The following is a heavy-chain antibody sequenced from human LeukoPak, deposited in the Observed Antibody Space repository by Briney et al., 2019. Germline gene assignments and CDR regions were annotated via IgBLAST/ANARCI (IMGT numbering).Heavy chain of an antibody. CDR3: ARHGGFGANWFDP. CDR1: GGSISSGSYY. CDR2: IYTSGST. Sequence: TLSLTCTVSGGSISSGSYYWSWIRQPAGKGLEWIGRIYTSGSTNYNPSLKSRVTISVDTSKNQFSLRLSSVTAADTAVYYCARHGGFGANWFDPWGQGTLVTVSS. D-gene: IGHD3-10*01. V-gene: IGHV4-61*02. J-gene: IGHJ5*02.